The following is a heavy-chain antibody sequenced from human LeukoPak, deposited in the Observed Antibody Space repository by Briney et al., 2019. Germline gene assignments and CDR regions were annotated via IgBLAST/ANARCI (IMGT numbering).Heavy chain of an antibody. J-gene: IGHJ6*02. CDR3: TKALTPGGADV. CDR2: IMWRSGST. CDR1: GFTSDDHA. Sequence: GRSLRLLCAVSGFTSDDHAMHCVRDASGRGRVSVAGIMWRSGSTGYGDSVKGRFTLSRDNAKKSLYLQMNGLRVEDTAFYYCTKALTPGGADVWGQGTTVTVSS. D-gene: IGHD3-10*01. V-gene: IGHV3-9*02.